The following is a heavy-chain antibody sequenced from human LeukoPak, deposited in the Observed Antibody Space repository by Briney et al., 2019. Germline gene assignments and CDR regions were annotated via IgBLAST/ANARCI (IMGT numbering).Heavy chain of an antibody. D-gene: IGHD3-3*01. J-gene: IGHJ5*02. CDR1: GGTFSSYT. CDR2: IIPILGIA. Sequence: SVKVSCKASGGTFSSYTISWVRQAPGQGLEWMGRIIPILGIANYAQKFQGRVTIPADKSTSTAYMELSCLRSEDTAVYYCARDPGSYYDFWSGYYTALGEFDPWGQGTLVTVSS. V-gene: IGHV1-69*04. CDR3: ARDPGSYYDFWSGYYTALGEFDP.